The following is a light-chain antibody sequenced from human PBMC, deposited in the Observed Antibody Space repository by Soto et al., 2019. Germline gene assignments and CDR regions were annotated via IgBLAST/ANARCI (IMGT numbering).Light chain of an antibody. Sequence: QSSLSQPSSVSVSPGKSITISCSGTTSDVGGYNLVSWYQQHTAKAPKLLIYEGTQRPSGVSSRFSGSKSGNTASLTISGLQAEEEADYYCCSYASRSSYVFGTGTKVTVL. CDR2: EGT. V-gene: IGLV2-23*01. CDR1: TSDVGGYNL. CDR3: CSYASRSSYV. J-gene: IGLJ1*01.